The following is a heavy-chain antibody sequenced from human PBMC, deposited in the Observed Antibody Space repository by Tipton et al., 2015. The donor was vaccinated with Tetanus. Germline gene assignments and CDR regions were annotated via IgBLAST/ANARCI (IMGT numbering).Heavy chain of an antibody. V-gene: IGHV4-4*02. CDR2: INHSGST. CDR3: ARGGSYSYGPRGFDL. J-gene: IGHJ2*01. D-gene: IGHD5-18*01. CDR1: GASISSIYS. Sequence: TLSLTCAVSGASISSIYSWSWIRQSPGKGLEWIGEINHSGSTTYSPSFKSRVTISVDTPKNQFSLKLTSLTVAYTAVYYCARGGSYSYGPRGFDLWGRGTLVTVSS.